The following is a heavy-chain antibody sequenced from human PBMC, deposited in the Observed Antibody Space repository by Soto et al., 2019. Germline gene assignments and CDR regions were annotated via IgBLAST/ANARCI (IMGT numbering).Heavy chain of an antibody. CDR1: GGSFSGYY. V-gene: IGHV4-34*01. CDR2: INHSGST. D-gene: IGHD5-18*01. Sequence: PSETLSLTCAVYGGSFSGYYWSWIRQPPGKGLEWIGEINHSGSTNYNPSLKSRVTISVDTSKNQFSLKLSSVTAADTAVYYCARSRIQLWLPLFDYWGQGTLVTVSS. J-gene: IGHJ4*02. CDR3: ARSRIQLWLPLFDY.